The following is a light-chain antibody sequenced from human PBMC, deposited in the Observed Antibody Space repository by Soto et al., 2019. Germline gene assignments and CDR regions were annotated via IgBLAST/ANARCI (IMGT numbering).Light chain of an antibody. J-gene: IGKJ5*01. CDR1: QSVSSY. V-gene: IGKV3-11*01. CDR3: QQRSNWPPIT. CDR2: DAS. Sequence: DIVLPQYPAPLSLSPGERATLSCRASQSVSSYLAWYQQKPGQAPRLLIYDASNRATGIPARFSGSGSGTDFTLTISSLEPEDFAVYYCQQRSNWPPITFGQGTRLEI.